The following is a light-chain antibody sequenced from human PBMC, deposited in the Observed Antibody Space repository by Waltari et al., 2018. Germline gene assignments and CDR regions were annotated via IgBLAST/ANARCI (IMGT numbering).Light chain of an antibody. CDR1: NLGSES. V-gene: IGLV3-21*02. CDR2: DDS. CDR3: QVWDGSSDHYV. J-gene: IGLJ1*01. Sequence: SYVLTQPPSVSVAPGQTARITSGGHNLGSESVHWYQQKPGQAPVLVVYDDSDRPSGIPERFSGSNSGNTATLTISRVEAGDEADYYCQVWDGSSDHYVFGTGTTVTVL.